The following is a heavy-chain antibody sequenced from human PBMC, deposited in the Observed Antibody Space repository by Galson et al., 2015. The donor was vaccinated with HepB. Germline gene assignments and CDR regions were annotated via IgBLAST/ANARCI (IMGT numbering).Heavy chain of an antibody. V-gene: IGHV1-24*01. J-gene: IGHJ4*02. CDR1: GYTLTELS. D-gene: IGHD2-15*01. CDR3: ATGLPAARQSYFDY. CDR2: FDPEDGET. Sequence: SVKASCKVSGYTLTELSMHWVRQAPGKGLEWMGGFDPEDGETIYAQKFQGRVTMTEDTSTDTAYMELSSLRSEDTAVYYCATGLPAARQSYFDYWGQGTLVTVSS.